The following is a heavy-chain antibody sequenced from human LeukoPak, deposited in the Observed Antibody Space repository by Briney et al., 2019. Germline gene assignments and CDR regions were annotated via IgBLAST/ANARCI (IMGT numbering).Heavy chain of an antibody. V-gene: IGHV3-7*01. CDR2: INQEGSEK. CDR1: GFTFSTYA. CDR3: AAGGNIFDY. J-gene: IGHJ4*02. D-gene: IGHD2/OR15-2a*01. Sequence: GGSLRLSCAASGFTFSTYAMNWVRQAPRKGLEWVANINQEGSEKYYVDSVKGRFTISRDNAKNSLFLQMNSLRVEDTAVHYCAAGGNIFDYWGQGTLVTVSS.